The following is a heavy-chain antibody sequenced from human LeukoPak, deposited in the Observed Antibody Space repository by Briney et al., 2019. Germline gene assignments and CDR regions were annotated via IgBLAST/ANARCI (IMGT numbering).Heavy chain of an antibody. Sequence: SETLSLTCTVSGGSISSYYWSWIRQPAGKGLEWIGRIYTSGSTNYNPSLKSRVTMSIDTSKNQFSLKLSSVTAADTAVYYCARIVVVAATGAFDIWGQGTMVTVSS. CDR3: ARIVVVAATGAFDI. CDR2: IYTSGST. CDR1: GGSISSYY. J-gene: IGHJ3*02. V-gene: IGHV4-4*07. D-gene: IGHD2-15*01.